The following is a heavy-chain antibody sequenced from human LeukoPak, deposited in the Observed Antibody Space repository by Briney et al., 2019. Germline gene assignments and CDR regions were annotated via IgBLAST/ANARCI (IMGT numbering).Heavy chain of an antibody. D-gene: IGHD6-13*01. V-gene: IGHV1-2*02. Sequence: ASVKVSCKASGYTFTGYYMHWVRQAPGQGPEWMGWINPNSGGTNYAQKFQGRVTMTRDTSISTAYMELSRLRSDDTAVYYCAREEGSGIAAAGRDFDYWGQGTLVTVSS. CDR2: INPNSGGT. J-gene: IGHJ4*02. CDR1: GYTFTGYY. CDR3: AREEGSGIAAAGRDFDY.